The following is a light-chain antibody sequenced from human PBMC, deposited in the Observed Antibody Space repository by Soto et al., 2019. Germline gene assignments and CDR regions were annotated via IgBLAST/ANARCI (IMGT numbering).Light chain of an antibody. V-gene: IGLV2-8*01. Sequence: QSALTQPPSASGSLGQSVTISCTGTSSDVGGYNYVSWHQQHPGKAPKVMIYEVTKRPPGVPDRCSGCKSGNTASLTVSGLQAEDEADYYCSSFAGGGNPVLLGGGTKLTVL. J-gene: IGLJ2*01. CDR2: EVT. CDR1: SSDVGGYNY. CDR3: SSFAGGGNPVL.